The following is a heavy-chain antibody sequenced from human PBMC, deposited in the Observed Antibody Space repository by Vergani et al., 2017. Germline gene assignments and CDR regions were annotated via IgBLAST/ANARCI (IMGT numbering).Heavy chain of an antibody. CDR1: GGSIRSYY. CDR3: AREGITGSTSWFDS. J-gene: IGHJ5*01. V-gene: IGHV4-59*01. CDR2: IHYSGTT. Sequence: QVQLQESGPGLVKPSETLSLTCTVSGGSIRSYYWSWIRQPPGKEMEWIGYIHYSGTTNYNPSLKSRVTMSLDTSKNQFSLRLSSVTAADTAVYYCAREGITGSTSWFDSWGQGTLVTVSS. D-gene: IGHD1-7*01.